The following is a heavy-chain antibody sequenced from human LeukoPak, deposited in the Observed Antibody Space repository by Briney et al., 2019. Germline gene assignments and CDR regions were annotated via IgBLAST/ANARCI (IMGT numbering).Heavy chain of an antibody. V-gene: IGHV3-53*01. CDR3: ARDLDDSSGYYWGGNAFDI. CDR2: IYSGGST. J-gene: IGHJ3*02. CDR1: GFTVSSNY. Sequence: PGGSLRLSXAASGFTVSSNYMSWVRQDPGKGLEWASVIYSGGSTYYADSVKGRFTISRDNSKNTLYLQMNSLRAEDTAVYYCARDLDDSSGYYWGGNAFDIWGQGTMVTVSS. D-gene: IGHD3-22*01.